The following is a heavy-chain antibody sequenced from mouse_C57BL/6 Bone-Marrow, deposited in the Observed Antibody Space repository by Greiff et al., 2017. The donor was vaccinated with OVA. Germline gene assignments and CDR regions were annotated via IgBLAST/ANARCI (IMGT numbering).Heavy chain of an antibody. Sequence: QVQLKQPGAELVKPGASVKMSCKASGYTFTSYWITWVKQRPGQGLEWIGDIYPGSGSTNYNEKFKSKATLTVDTSSSTAYMQLSSLTSEDSAVYYGAREGDCCSSNGEDFDDWGKGTTVTVSA. CDR2: IYPGSGST. CDR3: AREGDCCSSNGEDFDD. CDR1: GYTFTSYW. J-gene: IGHJ1*03. V-gene: IGHV1-55*01. D-gene: IGHD1-1*01.